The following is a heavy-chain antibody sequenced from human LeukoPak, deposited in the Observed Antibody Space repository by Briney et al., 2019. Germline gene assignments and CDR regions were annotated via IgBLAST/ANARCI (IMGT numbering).Heavy chain of an antibody. CDR2: INHSGST. CDR1: GGSFSGYY. CDR3: ARGVSSSYDY. Sequence: SETLSLTCAVYGGSFSGYYWSWIRQPPGKGLEWIGEINHSGSTNYNPSLKSRVTISVDTSKNQFSLKLSSVTAADTAVYYCARGVSSSYDYWGQGTLVTVSS. D-gene: IGHD6-13*01. J-gene: IGHJ4*02. V-gene: IGHV4-34*01.